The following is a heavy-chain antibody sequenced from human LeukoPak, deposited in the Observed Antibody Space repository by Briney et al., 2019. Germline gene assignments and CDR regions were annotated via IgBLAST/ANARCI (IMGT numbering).Heavy chain of an antibody. D-gene: IGHD6-6*01. CDR3: AKGAPSSSSIFDF. Sequence: GGSLRLSCVASGFTFSDYAMNWVRQAPGKGLEWVSTFKTNSGQVYHAESVRGRFTISRDNSKNTLYLQLSSLRPDDTAVYYCAKGAPSSSSIFDFWGPGTLVTVSS. J-gene: IGHJ4*02. CDR2: FKTNSGQV. CDR1: GFTFSDYA. V-gene: IGHV3-23*01.